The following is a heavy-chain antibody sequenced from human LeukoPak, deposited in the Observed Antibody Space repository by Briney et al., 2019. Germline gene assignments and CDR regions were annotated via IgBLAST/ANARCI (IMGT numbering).Heavy chain of an antibody. CDR3: ARVRSSGLTNWFDP. Sequence: ASVKVSCKASGYTFTGYYMHWVRQAPGQELEWMGWINPNSGGTNYAQKFQGRVTMTRDTSISTAYMELSRLRSDDTAVYYCARVRSSGLTNWFDPWGQGTLVTVSS. J-gene: IGHJ5*02. CDR2: INPNSGGT. CDR1: GYTFTGYY. V-gene: IGHV1-2*02. D-gene: IGHD6-19*01.